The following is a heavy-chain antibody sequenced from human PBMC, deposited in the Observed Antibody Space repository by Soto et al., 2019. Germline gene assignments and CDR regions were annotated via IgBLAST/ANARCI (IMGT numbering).Heavy chain of an antibody. J-gene: IGHJ4*02. CDR1: GFTFASYA. V-gene: IGHV3-23*01. Sequence: EVQLLESGGGLIEPGGSLRLSCAASGFTFASYAMNWVRQAPGRGLEWVSSISGSGSSKYYADSVKGRFTISRDNLKNTLYLQMNSLRAEDTAVFYCAKAQTVLVTAAFDDWGRGAMVTVSS. CDR3: AKAQTVLVTAAFDD. D-gene: IGHD2-21*02. CDR2: ISGSGSSK.